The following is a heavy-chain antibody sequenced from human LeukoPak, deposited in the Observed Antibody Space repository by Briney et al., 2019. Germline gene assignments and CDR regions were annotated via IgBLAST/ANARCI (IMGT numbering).Heavy chain of an antibody. CDR2: ISSSSSYI. V-gene: IGHV3-21*01. CDR3: ARVGRDYEYMDV. CDR1: GFTFSSYS. D-gene: IGHD3-22*01. Sequence: GGSLRLSCAASGFTFSSYSMNWVRQAPGKGLEWVSSISSSSSYIYYADSVKGRFTISRDNAKNSLYLQMNSLRAEDTAVYYCARVGRDYEYMDVWGKGTTVTVSS. J-gene: IGHJ6*03.